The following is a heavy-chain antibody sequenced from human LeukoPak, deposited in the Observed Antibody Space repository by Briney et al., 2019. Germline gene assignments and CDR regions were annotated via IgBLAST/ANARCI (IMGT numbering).Heavy chain of an antibody. CDR1: GYTFTSYD. CDR2: MNPNSGNK. Sequence: ASVKVSCKASGYTFTSYDINWVRQAPGQGLEWMGWMNPNSGNKDYAQKFQGRVTITRNTSISTAYMELSSLRSEDTAVYYCARGYHTYYYDSSGYLWGYYFDYWGQGTLVTVSS. CDR3: ARGYHTYYYDSSGYLWGYYFDY. D-gene: IGHD3-22*01. V-gene: IGHV1-8*03. J-gene: IGHJ4*02.